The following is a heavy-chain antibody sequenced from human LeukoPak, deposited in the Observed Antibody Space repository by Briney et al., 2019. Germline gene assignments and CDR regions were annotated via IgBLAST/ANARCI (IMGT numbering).Heavy chain of an antibody. CDR3: ASYYDSSGAPFDY. Sequence: SVKVSCKASGGTFSSYAISWVRPAPGQGLEWMGGIFPIFGTANYAQKFQGRVTITTDESTSTAYMELSSLRSEDTAVYYCASYYDSSGAPFDYWGQGTLVTVSS. CDR2: IFPIFGTA. CDR1: GGTFSSYA. D-gene: IGHD3-22*01. J-gene: IGHJ4*02. V-gene: IGHV1-69*05.